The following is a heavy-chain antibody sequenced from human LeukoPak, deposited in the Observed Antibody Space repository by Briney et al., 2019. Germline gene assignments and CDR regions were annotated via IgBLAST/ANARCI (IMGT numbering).Heavy chain of an antibody. Sequence: PSETLSLTXTVSGGSISSSSYYWGWIRQPPGKGLEWIGSIYYSGSTYYNPSLKSRVTISVDMSKNQFSLKLSSVSAADTAVYYCARNNLEWLYTRWGQGTMVTVSS. CDR1: GGSISSSSYY. CDR2: IYYSGST. CDR3: ARNNLEWLYTR. J-gene: IGHJ3*01. D-gene: IGHD3-3*01. V-gene: IGHV4-39*01.